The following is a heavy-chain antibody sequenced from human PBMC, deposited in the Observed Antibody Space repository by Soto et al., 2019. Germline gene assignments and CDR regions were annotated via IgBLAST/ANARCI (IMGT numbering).Heavy chain of an antibody. CDR1: GFTFGDYA. D-gene: IGHD2-15*01. CDR3: TRVGLGYCSGGSCRDY. V-gene: IGHV3-49*03. Sequence: GGSLRLSCTASGFTFGDYAMSWFRQAPGKGLEWVGFIRSKAYGGTTEYAASVKGRFTISRDDSKSIAYLQMNSLKTEDTAVYYCTRVGLGYCSGGSCRDYWGQGTLVTVSS. J-gene: IGHJ4*02. CDR2: IRSKAYGGTT.